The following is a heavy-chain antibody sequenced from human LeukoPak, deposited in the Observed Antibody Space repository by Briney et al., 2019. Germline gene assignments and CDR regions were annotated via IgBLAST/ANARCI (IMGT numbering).Heavy chain of an antibody. Sequence: GRSLRLSCAASGFTFDEYAMHWVRQPPGKGLEWVSGISWNSYDIGYADSVKGRFTISRDNAKNSLYLQMNSLSAEDMALYYCAKGVGTSYHYHMDVWGKGTTVIVSS. CDR1: GFTFDEYA. CDR3: AKGVGTSYHYHMDV. J-gene: IGHJ6*03. CDR2: ISWNSYDI. D-gene: IGHD1-26*01. V-gene: IGHV3-9*03.